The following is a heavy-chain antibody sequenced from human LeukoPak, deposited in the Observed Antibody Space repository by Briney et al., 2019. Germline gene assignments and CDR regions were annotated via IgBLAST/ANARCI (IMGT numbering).Heavy chain of an antibody. CDR2: TYYRGST. Sequence: SQTLSLTCTVSGGSVSSSNYYWGWIRQPPGKGLEWIGSTYYRGSTEYNPSLKSRVTISVDTSKNQFSLKLSSVTAADTAVYYCVRQGGYSHGSVLGHWGQGTLVTVSS. V-gene: IGHV4-39*01. D-gene: IGHD5-18*01. J-gene: IGHJ4*02. CDR1: GGSVSSSNYY. CDR3: VRQGGYSHGSVLGH.